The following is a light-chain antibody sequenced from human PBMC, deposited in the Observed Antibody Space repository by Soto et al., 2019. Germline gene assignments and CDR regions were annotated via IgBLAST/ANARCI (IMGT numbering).Light chain of an antibody. CDR2: GAS. CDR3: QQYGNSPPWT. CDR1: QSLRSSY. V-gene: IGKV3-20*01. Sequence: EIVLTQSPGTLSLSPGERATLSCRASQSLRSSYLAWYQQKPGQAPRLLIYGASSRATGIPDRFSGSGSGTDFTLTISRLEPEDFAVYYCQQYGNSPPWTFDQGTKVEIK. J-gene: IGKJ1*01.